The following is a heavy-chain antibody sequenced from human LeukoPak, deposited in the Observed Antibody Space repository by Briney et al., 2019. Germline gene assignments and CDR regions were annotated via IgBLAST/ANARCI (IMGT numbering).Heavy chain of an antibody. V-gene: IGHV4-34*01. CDR1: GGSFSGYY. J-gene: IGHJ4*02. CDR2: INHSGST. D-gene: IGHD3-22*01. CDR3: ARGSKATMIVVDRPFDY. Sequence: SETLSLTCAVYGGSFSGYYWSWIRQPPGKVLEWIGEINHSGSTNYNPSLKSRVTISVDTSKNQFSLKLSSVTAADTAVYYCARGSKATMIVVDRPFDYWGQGTLVTVSS.